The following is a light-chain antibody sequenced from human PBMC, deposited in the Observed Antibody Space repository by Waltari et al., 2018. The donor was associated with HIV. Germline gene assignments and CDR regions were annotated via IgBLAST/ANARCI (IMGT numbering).Light chain of an antibody. Sequence: QSALTQPASVSGSPGQSITISCTGTNSDIAAYDLVSWYQQHPGKAPKLLIYGVSGLPSGVSSRFSGSKSGNTASLTISGLQAEDEADYYCNSYTSTSPLVIFGGGTKVTVL. J-gene: IGLJ2*01. V-gene: IGLV2-14*01. CDR2: GVS. CDR3: NSYTSTSPLVI. CDR1: NSDIAAYDL.